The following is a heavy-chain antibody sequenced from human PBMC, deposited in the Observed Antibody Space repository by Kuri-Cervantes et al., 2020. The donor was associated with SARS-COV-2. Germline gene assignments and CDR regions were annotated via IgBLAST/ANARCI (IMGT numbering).Heavy chain of an antibody. CDR2: IFSNDEK. V-gene: IGHV2-26*01. J-gene: IGHJ3*02. D-gene: IGHD3-3*01. CDR3: ARIQVTIFGVVDAFDM. CDR1: GFSLSNARMG. Sequence: SGPTLVKPTETLTLTCTVSGFSLSNARMGVSWIRQPPGKALEWLAHIFSNDEKSYSTSLKSRLTISKDTSKSQVVLTMTNMDPVDTATYYCARIQVTIFGVVDAFDMWGQGTMVTVSS.